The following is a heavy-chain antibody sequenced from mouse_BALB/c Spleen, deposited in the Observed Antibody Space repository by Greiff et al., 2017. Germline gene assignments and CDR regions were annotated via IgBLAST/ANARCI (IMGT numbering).Heavy chain of an antibody. CDR3: ARRTVFITTVVAHFDY. Sequence: VQLQQSGAELMKPGASVKISCKATGYTFSSYWIEWVKQRPGHGLEWIGEILPGSGSTNYNEKFKGKATFTADTSSNTAYMQLSSLTSEDSAVYYCARRTVFITTVVAHFDYWGQGTTLTVSS. CDR2: ILPGSGST. J-gene: IGHJ2*01. V-gene: IGHV1-9*01. D-gene: IGHD1-1*01. CDR1: GYTFSSYW.